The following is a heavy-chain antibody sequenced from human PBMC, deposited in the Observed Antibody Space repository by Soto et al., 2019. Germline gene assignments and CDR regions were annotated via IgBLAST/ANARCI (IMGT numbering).Heavy chain of an antibody. V-gene: IGHV4-34*01. Sequence: SETLSLTCAVYGGSFSGYYWSWIRQPPGKGLEWIGEINHSGSTNYNPSLKSRVTISVDTSKNQFSLKLSSVTAADTAVYYCAWEMATIGVVWYFDLWGRGTLVTVSS. CDR3: AWEMATIGVVWYFDL. CDR1: GGSFSGYY. D-gene: IGHD5-12*01. J-gene: IGHJ2*01. CDR2: INHSGST.